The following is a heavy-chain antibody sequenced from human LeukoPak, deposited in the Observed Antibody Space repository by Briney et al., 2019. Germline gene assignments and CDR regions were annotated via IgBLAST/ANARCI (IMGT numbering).Heavy chain of an antibody. J-gene: IGHJ4*02. CDR2: ISGTGGST. D-gene: IGHD3-22*01. V-gene: IGHV3-23*01. CDR3: AKRGVVIRVILVGFHKEAYYFDS. Sequence: GGSLRLSCTASGFTFTSYAMSWVRQAPGKGLEWVSVISGTGGSTNHADSVKGRFTISRDNSKNTLYLQMNSLRAEDTAVYFCAKRGVVIRVILVGFHKEAYYFDSWGQGALVTVSS. CDR1: GFTFTSYA.